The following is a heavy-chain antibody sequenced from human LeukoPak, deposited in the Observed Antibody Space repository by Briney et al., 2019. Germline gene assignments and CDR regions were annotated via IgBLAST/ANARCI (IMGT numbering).Heavy chain of an antibody. Sequence: ASVKVSCKASGGTFSSYPISWVRQAPGQGLEWMGMIYPRDGSTSYAQRFQDRVTVTRDTSTSTVHMELSGLRSEDTAVYYCARDQEGFDYWGQGTLVTVSS. J-gene: IGHJ4*02. CDR3: ARDQEGFDY. V-gene: IGHV1-46*01. CDR2: IYPRDGST. CDR1: GGTFSSYP.